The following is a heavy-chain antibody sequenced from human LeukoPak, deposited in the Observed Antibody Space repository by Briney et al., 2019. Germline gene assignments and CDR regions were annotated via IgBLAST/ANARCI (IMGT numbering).Heavy chain of an antibody. CDR3: ARLAVTTLDY. CDR2: INPNSGGT. CDR1: GYTFSDYY. D-gene: IGHD4-17*01. V-gene: IGHV1-2*02. Sequence: ASVKVSCKASGYTFSDYYMHWVRQAPGQGLEWMGWINPNSGGTKYAQKFQGGVTMTRDTSISTAYMELSRLRSDDTAVYYCARLAVTTLDYWGQGTLVTVSS. J-gene: IGHJ4*02.